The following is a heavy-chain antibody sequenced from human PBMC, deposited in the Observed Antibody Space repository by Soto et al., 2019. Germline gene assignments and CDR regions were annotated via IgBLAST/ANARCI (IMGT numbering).Heavy chain of an antibody. CDR1: GGSFSGYY. CDR3: ARGRFNYDFWSGTGLGYYYYGIDV. Sequence: SETLSLTCAVYGGSFSGYYWSWIRQPPGKGLEWIGEINHSGSTNYNPSLKSRVTISVDTSKNQFSLKLSSVTAADTAVYYCARGRFNYDFWSGTGLGYYYYGIDVWGQGTTVTVSS. V-gene: IGHV4-34*01. J-gene: IGHJ6*02. D-gene: IGHD3-3*01. CDR2: INHSGST.